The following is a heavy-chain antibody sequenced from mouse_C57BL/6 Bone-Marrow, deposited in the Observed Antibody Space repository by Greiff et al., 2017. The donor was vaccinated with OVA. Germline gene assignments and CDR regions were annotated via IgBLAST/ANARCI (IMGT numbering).Heavy chain of an antibody. Sequence: EVQVVESEGGLVQPGSSMKLSCTASGFTFSDYYMAWVRQVPEKGLEWVANINYDGSSTYYLDSLKSRFIISRDNAKNLLYLQMSSLKSEDTATYYCARYGNYRLWYFDVWGTGTTVTVSS. CDR2: INYDGSST. CDR1: GFTFSDYY. D-gene: IGHD2-10*02. V-gene: IGHV5-16*01. J-gene: IGHJ1*03. CDR3: ARYGNYRLWYFDV.